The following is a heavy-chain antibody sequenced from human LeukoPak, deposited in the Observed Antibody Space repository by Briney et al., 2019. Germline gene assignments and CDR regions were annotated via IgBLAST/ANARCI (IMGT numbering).Heavy chain of an antibody. V-gene: IGHV4-4*07. J-gene: IGHJ4*02. CDR1: GGSISGYF. CDR3: AREPTSGREPTSGRPLDY. D-gene: IGHD5-12*01. CDR2: IYSSGSN. Sequence: SETLSLTCTVSGGSISGYFWSWIRHPAGKGLEWIERIYSSGSNNYNPSLKSRVTMSLDTSKNPLSLNLSSVTAADTAVYYCAREPTSGREPTSGRPLDYWGQGTLVTVSS.